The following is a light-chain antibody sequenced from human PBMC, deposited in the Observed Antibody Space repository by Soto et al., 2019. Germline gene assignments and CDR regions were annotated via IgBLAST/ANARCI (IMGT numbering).Light chain of an antibody. J-gene: IGKJ2*01. CDR1: QSVSSSY. CDR2: GAS. V-gene: IGKV3-20*01. Sequence: ETVLTQSPGTLSLSPGEIATLSCRARQSVSSSYLAWYQQKPGQAPRLLIYGASSRATGIPDRFSGSGSGTDFTLTISRLEPEDFVVYYCQQYGRSTRTFGQGTKLEIK. CDR3: QQYGRSTRT.